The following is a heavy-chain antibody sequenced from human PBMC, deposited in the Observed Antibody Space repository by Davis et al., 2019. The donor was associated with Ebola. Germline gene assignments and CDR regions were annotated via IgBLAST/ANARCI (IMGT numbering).Heavy chain of an antibody. CDR1: GFTFDDYA. CDR2: ISWHSGSI. J-gene: IGHJ4*02. CDR3: ERDYAGRTLPSYFDY. Sequence: SLKISCAASGFTFDDYAMHWVRQAPGKGLEWVSGISWHSGSIGYADSVKGRFTISRDNAKNSLYLQMNSLRAEDTAGYYCERDYAGRTLPSYFDYWGQGTLVTVSS. V-gene: IGHV3-9*01. D-gene: IGHD1-14*01.